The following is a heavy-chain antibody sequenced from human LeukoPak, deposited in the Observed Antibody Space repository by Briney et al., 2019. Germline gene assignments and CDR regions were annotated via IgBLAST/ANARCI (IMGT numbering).Heavy chain of an antibody. CDR2: INPNSGGT. CDR3: ARVDDDFWSGYTNFDD. J-gene: IGHJ4*02. D-gene: IGHD3-3*01. V-gene: IGHV1-2*02. Sequence: ASVKVSCKASGYTFTGYYMHWVRQAPGQGLEWMGWINPNSGGTNYAQKFQGRVTMTRDTSISTAYMELSRLRSDDTAVYYCARVDDDFWSGYTNFDDWGQGTLVTVSS. CDR1: GYTFTGYY.